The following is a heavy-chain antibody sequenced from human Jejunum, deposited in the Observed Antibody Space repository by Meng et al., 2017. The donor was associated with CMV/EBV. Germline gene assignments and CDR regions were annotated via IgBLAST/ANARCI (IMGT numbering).Heavy chain of an antibody. CDR1: GLTFSDQY. CDR2: ISSSGDYT. V-gene: IGHV3-11*06. J-gene: IGHJ4*02. Sequence: QGQLGGSGGGLVKPGGSLRISCAASGLTFSDQYMSWIRQAPGKGLELISYISSSGDYTNYADSVRGRFTVSRDNAKNSLYLQLNSLRAEDTALYYCTTVHYYAINYWGQGTLVTVSS. D-gene: IGHD1-26*01. CDR3: TTVHYYAINY.